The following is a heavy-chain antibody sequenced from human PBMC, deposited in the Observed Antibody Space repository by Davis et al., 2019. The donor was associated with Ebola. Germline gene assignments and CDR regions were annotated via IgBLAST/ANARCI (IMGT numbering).Heavy chain of an antibody. CDR3: ARVYTIFGGMDV. D-gene: IGHD3-9*01. CDR1: GYSFTTYI. J-gene: IGHJ6*02. V-gene: IGHV1-8*01. CDR2: MNPNSGNT. Sequence: AALVKVSCKASGYSFTTYIITWVRQATGQGLEWMGWMNPNSGNTGYAQKFQGRVTMTRNTSISTAYMELSSLRSEDTAVYYCARVYTIFGGMDVWGQGTTVTVSS.